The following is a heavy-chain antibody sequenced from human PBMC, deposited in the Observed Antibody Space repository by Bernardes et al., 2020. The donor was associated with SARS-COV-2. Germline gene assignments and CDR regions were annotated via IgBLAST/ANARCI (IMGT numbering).Heavy chain of an antibody. CDR2: INAGNGNT. D-gene: IGHD1-26*01. V-gene: IGHV1-3*01. CDR1: GYTLTELS. J-gene: IGHJ4*02. CDR3: ARDLTGGSYDFDY. Sequence: ASMKVSCKVSGYTLTELSMHWVRQAPGQRLEWMGWINAGNGNTKYSQKFQGRVTITRDTSASTAYMELSSLRSEDTAVYYCARDLTGGSYDFDYWGQGTLVTVSS.